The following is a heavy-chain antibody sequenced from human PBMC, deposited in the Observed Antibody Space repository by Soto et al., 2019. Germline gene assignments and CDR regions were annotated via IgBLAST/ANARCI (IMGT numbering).Heavy chain of an antibody. CDR2: ISGNSNYI. J-gene: IGHJ4*02. D-gene: IGHD3-22*01. V-gene: IGHV3-21*01. Sequence: GGSLRLSCAASGFIFSHYTMNWVRQSPGKGLEWVAAISGNSNYIYYSDSVKGRFTISRDNSKNTLYLQMNSLRAEDTAVYYCARDLNYYDSSGYFDYWGQGTLVTVSS. CDR3: ARDLNYYDSSGYFDY. CDR1: GFIFSHYT.